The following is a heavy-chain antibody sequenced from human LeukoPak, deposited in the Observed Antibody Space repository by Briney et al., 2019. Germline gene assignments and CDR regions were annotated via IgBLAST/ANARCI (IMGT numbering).Heavy chain of an antibody. CDR1: GFTFSSYA. Sequence: GGSLRLSCAASGFTFSSYAMSWVRQAPGKGLEWVSAISGSGGSTYYADSVKGRFTISRDNSKNTLYLQMNGLRAEDTAVYYCAKYYDFWSGYYSHFDYWGQGTLVTVSS. CDR3: AKYYDFWSGYYSHFDY. J-gene: IGHJ4*02. CDR2: ISGSGGST. D-gene: IGHD3-3*01. V-gene: IGHV3-23*01.